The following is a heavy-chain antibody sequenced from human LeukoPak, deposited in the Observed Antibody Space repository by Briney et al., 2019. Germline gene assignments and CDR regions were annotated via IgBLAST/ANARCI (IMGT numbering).Heavy chain of an antibody. Sequence: PSETLSLTCTVSGGSISSSRYYWGWIRQPPGKGLEWIGTIYYSGSTYYNPSLKSRVTISVDTSKNRFSLKLSSVTAADTAVYYCASTVNCSNTTCYVAYYYGMDLWGQGTTVTVSS. D-gene: IGHD2-2*01. CDR1: GGSISSSRYY. CDR2: IYYSGST. J-gene: IGHJ6*02. CDR3: ASTVNCSNTTCYVAYYYGMDL. V-gene: IGHV4-39*01.